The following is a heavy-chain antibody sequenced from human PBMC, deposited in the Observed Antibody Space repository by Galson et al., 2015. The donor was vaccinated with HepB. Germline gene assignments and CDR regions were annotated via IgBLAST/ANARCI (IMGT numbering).Heavy chain of an antibody. CDR3: ARKPYSGYSSSWYVWYFDL. J-gene: IGHJ2*01. V-gene: IGHV3-11*03. D-gene: IGHD6-13*01. CDR1: GFTFSDYY. CDR2: ISSSSSYT. Sequence: SLRLSCAASGFTFSDYYMSWIRQAPGKGLEWVSYISSSSSYTNYADSVKGRFTISRDNAKNSLYLQMSSLRAEDTAVYYCARKPYSGYSSSWYVWYFDLWGRGTLVTVSS.